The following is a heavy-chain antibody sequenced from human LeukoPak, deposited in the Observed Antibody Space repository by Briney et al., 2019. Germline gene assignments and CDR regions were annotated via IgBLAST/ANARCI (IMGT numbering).Heavy chain of an antibody. Sequence: PSETLSLTCTVSGGSISSHYWSWIRQPPGKGLEWIGYVFYSGSTNYNPSLKSRVSISVDTSKKQLSLKLSSVTAADTAIYYCAKDPSGGRINWFDPWGQGTLVTVSS. J-gene: IGHJ5*02. CDR2: VFYSGST. D-gene: IGHD2-15*01. V-gene: IGHV4-59*11. CDR3: AKDPSGGRINWFDP. CDR1: GGSISSHY.